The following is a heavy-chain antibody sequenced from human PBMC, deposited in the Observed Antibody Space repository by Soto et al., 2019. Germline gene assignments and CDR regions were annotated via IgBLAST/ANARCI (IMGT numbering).Heavy chain of an antibody. V-gene: IGHV4-39*02. CDR3: ARENYYDRSGYYLPFDY. D-gene: IGHD3-22*01. Sequence: SETLSLTCTVSGGSISSSSYYWGWIRQPPGKGLEWIGSIYYSGSTYYNPSLKSRVTISVDTSKNQFSLKLSSVTAADTAVYYCARENYYDRSGYYLPFDYWGQGTLVTVSS. CDR1: GGSISSSSYY. CDR2: IYYSGST. J-gene: IGHJ4*02.